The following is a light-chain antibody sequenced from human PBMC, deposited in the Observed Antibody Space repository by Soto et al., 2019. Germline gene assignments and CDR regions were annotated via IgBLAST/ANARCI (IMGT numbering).Light chain of an antibody. CDR3: SSYTSSTPYV. Sequence: QSVLTQPPSVSGAPGQRVTISCTGSNSSIGAGYAVHWYQQLPGTAPKLLIYANNIRPSGVPDRLSGSKSGNTASLTISGLQAEDEADYYCSSYTSSTPYVFGTGTQLTVL. CDR2: ANN. CDR1: NSSIGAGYA. J-gene: IGLJ1*01. V-gene: IGLV1-40*01.